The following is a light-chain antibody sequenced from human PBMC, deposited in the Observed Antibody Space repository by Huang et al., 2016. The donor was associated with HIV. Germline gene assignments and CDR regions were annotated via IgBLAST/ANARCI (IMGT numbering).Light chain of an antibody. CDR1: QSVGSY. CDR2: DTS. CDR3: QQRSTWPLT. J-gene: IGKJ4*01. V-gene: IGKV3-11*01. Sequence: EVMLTQSPSILSLSLGGTGTISCTASQSVGSYVDWYQQRPGQSPRLLLYDTSNRAAGIPTRFSGSGSGTDFTLTISGLESGDLGVFYCQQRSTWPLTFGGGTKVA.